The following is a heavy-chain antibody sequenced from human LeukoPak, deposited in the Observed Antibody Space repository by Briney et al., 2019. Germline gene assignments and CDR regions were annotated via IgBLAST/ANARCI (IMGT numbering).Heavy chain of an antibody. Sequence: PGGSLRLSCAASGFTFSSYAMHWVRQAPGKGLEWVAVISYDGSNKYYADSVKGRFTISRDNSKNTLYLQMNSLRAEDTAVYYCASPPVGATSWFDPWGQGTPVTVSS. CDR3: ASPPVGATSWFDP. CDR2: ISYDGSNK. J-gene: IGHJ5*02. D-gene: IGHD1-26*01. V-gene: IGHV3-30-3*01. CDR1: GFTFSSYA.